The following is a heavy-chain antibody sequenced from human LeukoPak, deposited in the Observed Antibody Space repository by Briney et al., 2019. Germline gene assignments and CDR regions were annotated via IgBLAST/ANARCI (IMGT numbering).Heavy chain of an antibody. V-gene: IGHV3-7*01. J-gene: IGHJ6*03. CDR3: ARGLHCSSTSCYAHYYYYYMDV. D-gene: IGHD2-2*01. CDR1: GFTFSNYW. Sequence: PGGSLRLSCAASGFTFSNYWMSWVRQAPGKGLEWVANIKQDGSEKHYVDSVKGRFTISRDSAKNSLYLEMNSLRADDTAVYYCARGLHCSSTSCYAHYYYYYMDVWGKGTTVTVPS. CDR2: IKQDGSEK.